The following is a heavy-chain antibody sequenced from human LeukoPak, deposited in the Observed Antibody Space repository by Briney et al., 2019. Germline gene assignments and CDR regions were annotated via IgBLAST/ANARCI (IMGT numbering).Heavy chain of an antibody. Sequence: GASVKVSCKASGGTFSSYAISWVRQAPGQGLEWMGGIIPIFGTANYAQKFQGRVTITRDTSASTAYMELSSLRSEDTAVYYCARFPYGGYIDYWGQGTLVTVSS. CDR2: IIPIFGTA. V-gene: IGHV1-69*05. D-gene: IGHD4/OR15-4a*01. J-gene: IGHJ4*02. CDR3: ARFPYGGYIDY. CDR1: GGTFSSYA.